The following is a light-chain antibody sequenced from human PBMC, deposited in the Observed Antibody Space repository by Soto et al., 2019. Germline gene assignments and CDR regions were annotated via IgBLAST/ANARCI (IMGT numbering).Light chain of an antibody. CDR3: KQLNSQPRK. CDR1: QEISSY. V-gene: IGKV1-9*01. J-gene: IGKJ1*01. Sequence: IQVAQSPSFVPAAVRDSISMTLPYNQEISSYLAWYQQKPGKAPKLLIYAASTLQSGVPSRFSGSGSGTEFTLTISSLKPEDFPTHYWKQLNSQPRKLGEGTKVDI. CDR2: AAS.